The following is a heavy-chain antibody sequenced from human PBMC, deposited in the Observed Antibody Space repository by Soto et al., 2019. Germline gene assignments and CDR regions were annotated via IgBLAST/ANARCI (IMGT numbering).Heavy chain of an antibody. CDR3: ARLLYHTRLNYMYFDF. Sequence: PSETLSLTCAVSGVSISSGNWWTWVRQTPQRGLEYIGEIFHDGTANYYPSFERRVAISVDTSKNQFSLKLTSVTAADTAIYFCARLLYHTRLNYMYFDFWGQGALVPVYS. CDR2: IFHDGTA. D-gene: IGHD3-10*01. V-gene: IGHV4-4*02. J-gene: IGHJ4*02. CDR1: GVSISSGNW.